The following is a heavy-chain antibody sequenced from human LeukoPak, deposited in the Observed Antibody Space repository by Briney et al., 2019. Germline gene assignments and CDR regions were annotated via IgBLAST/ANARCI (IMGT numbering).Heavy chain of an antibody. D-gene: IGHD6-13*01. CDR1: GFTFSNYW. CDR2: IKQDGSEK. V-gene: IGHV3-7*01. CDR3: ARDRSSSPWAEYFQN. Sequence: PGGSLGLSCAASGFTFSNYWMSWVRQAPGEGLEWVANIKQDGSEKYYVDSVKGRFTISRDNAKNSLYLQMNSLRAEDTAVYYCARDRSSSPWAEYFQNWGLGTLVSVPS. J-gene: IGHJ1*01.